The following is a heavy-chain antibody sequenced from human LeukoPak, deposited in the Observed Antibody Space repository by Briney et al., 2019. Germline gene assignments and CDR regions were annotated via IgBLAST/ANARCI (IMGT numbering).Heavy chain of an antibody. CDR1: GFTFSIYN. Sequence: GGSLRLSCVASGFTFSIYNMKWVRQAPGKGLEWVSYISSSSSTIYYADSVKGRFTISRDNAKNSLYLQMNSLRAEDTAVYYCARDPLSGYSYGYYYYYYMDVWGKGTTVTVSS. CDR3: ARDPLSGYSYGYYYYYYMDV. J-gene: IGHJ6*03. D-gene: IGHD5-18*01. V-gene: IGHV3-48*01. CDR2: ISSSSSTI.